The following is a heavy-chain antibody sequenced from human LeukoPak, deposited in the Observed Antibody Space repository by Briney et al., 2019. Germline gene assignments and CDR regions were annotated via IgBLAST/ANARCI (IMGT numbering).Heavy chain of an antibody. V-gene: IGHV3-23*01. CDR2: ISGSGGST. J-gene: IGHJ4*02. CDR3: ARVLSSGWYYFDY. CDR1: GFTFSSYA. D-gene: IGHD6-19*01. Sequence: PGGSLRLSCAASGFTFSSYAMSWVRQAPGKGLEWVSAISGSGGSTYYADSVKGRLTISRDNSKNTLYLQMNSLRAEDTAVYYCARVLSSGWYYFDYWGQGTLVTVSS.